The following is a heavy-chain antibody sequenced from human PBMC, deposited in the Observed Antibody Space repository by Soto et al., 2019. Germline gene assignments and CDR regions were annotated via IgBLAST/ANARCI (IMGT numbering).Heavy chain of an antibody. V-gene: IGHV3-33*01. CDR3: ARFSSGWYDGVDY. Sequence: GGSLRLSCAASGFTFSSYGMHWVRQAPGKGLECVAVIWYDRSNKYYADSVRGRFTISRDNSKNTLYLQMNSLRAEDTAVYYCARFSSGWYDGVDYWGQGTLVTVSS. D-gene: IGHD6-19*01. J-gene: IGHJ4*02. CDR1: GFTFSSYG. CDR2: IWYDRSNK.